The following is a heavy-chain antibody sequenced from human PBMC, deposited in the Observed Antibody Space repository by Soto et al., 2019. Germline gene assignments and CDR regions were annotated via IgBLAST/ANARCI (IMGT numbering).Heavy chain of an antibody. Sequence: QVRLVQSGAEVKKPGCSVKLSCKVSGGNSNSYSIAWVRQAPGQGLQWLGTIVPLSGTPNHAHKFQGRVTITADTSTNTAYLELSSLRYEDTAIYYCARDWRQMSRGGFFAYWGQGSLVTISS. V-gene: IGHV1-69*06. D-gene: IGHD3-16*02. CDR3: ARDWRQMSRGGFFAY. CDR1: GGNSNSYS. CDR2: IVPLSGTP. J-gene: IGHJ4*02.